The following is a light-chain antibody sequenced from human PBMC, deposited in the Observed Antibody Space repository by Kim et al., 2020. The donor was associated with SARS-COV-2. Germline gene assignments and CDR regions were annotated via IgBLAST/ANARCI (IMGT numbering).Light chain of an antibody. CDR3: SSYTSSSTLYVV. CDR1: SSDVGGYNY. CDR2: DVS. Sequence: ITISCTGTSSDVGGYNYVSWYQQHPDKAPKLMIYDVSNRPSGVSKRFSGSKSGNTASLTISGLQAEDEADYYCSSYTSSSTLYVVFGGGTQLTVL. J-gene: IGLJ2*01. V-gene: IGLV2-14*03.